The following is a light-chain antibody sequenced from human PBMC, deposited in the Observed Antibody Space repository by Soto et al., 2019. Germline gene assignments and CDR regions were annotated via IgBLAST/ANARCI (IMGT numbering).Light chain of an antibody. CDR3: SSFTSTNTVL. CDR2: NVS. CDR1: NSDVGGYNY. J-gene: IGLJ2*01. Sequence: QSALTQPASVSGSPGQSITISCTETNSDVGGYNYVSWYQQHPGKAPKLMIYNVSNRPSGVSNRFSGSKSGNTASLTISGLQAEDEGHYYCSSFTSTNTVLFGGGTKLTVL. V-gene: IGLV2-14*01.